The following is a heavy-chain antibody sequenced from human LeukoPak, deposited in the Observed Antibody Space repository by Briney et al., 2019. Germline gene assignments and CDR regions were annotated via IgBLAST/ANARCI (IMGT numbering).Heavy chain of an antibody. CDR1: GYTFTSYD. J-gene: IGHJ5*02. CDR3: ARGDWFDT. Sequence: ASVKVSCKASGYTFTSYDINWVRQAPGQGLEWMGWVSGYNGNTNYAQKFEGRVAMTTDTSSTTAYMELRRLKSDDTAIYYCARGDWFDTWGQGTLVTVSS. D-gene: IGHD2-21*01. V-gene: IGHV1-18*01. CDR2: VSGYNGNT.